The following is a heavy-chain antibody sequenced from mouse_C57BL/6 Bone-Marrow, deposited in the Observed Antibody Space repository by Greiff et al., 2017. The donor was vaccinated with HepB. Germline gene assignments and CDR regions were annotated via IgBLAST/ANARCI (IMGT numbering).Heavy chain of an antibody. J-gene: IGHJ3*01. Sequence: EVQLVESGGGLVQPGGSLKLSCAASGFTFSDYYMYWVRQTPEKRLEWVAYISNGGGSTYYPDTLKGRFTISRDNAKNTLYLQMSRLKSEDTAMYYCARRYGSSLPWFAYWGQGTLVTVSA. D-gene: IGHD1-1*01. V-gene: IGHV5-12*01. CDR3: ARRYGSSLPWFAY. CDR2: ISNGGGST. CDR1: GFTFSDYY.